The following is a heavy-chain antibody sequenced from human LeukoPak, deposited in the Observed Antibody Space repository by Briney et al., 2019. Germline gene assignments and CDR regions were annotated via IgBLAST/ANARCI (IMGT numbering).Heavy chain of an antibody. J-gene: IGHJ3*01. CDR2: INTDWSTTDNT. CDR3: ARGVSLRVDSSAYFRDALDL. Sequence: GGSLRLSCAASGFPFSSYWMHWVRQAPGKGLEWVSRINTDWSTTDNTNYAGPVKGRFTISRDNAKNTLYLQMNSLRAEDTAVYSCARGVSLRVDSSAYFRDALDLWGQGTMVTVSS. CDR1: GFPFSSYW. V-gene: IGHV3-74*01. D-gene: IGHD3-22*01.